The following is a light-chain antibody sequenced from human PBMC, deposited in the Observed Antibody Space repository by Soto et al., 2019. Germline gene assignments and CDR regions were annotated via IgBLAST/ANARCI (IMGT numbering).Light chain of an antibody. CDR2: DAS. J-gene: IGKJ2*01. Sequence: EIVLTQSPATLSLSPGERATLSCSASQSVSSYLAWYQQNPGQAPRLLIYDASNRATGIPARFSGSGSGTDFTLTISSLEPEDFAVYYCQQRSNWPRYTFGQGTKLEIK. V-gene: IGKV3-11*01. CDR1: QSVSSY. CDR3: QQRSNWPRYT.